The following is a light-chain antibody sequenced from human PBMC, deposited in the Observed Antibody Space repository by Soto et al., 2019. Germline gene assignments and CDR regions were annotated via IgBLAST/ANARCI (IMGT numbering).Light chain of an antibody. Sequence: DIQMTQSPSTLSGSVGDRVTITCRASQTISSWLAWYQQKPGKAPKLLIYKASTLKSGVPSRFSGSGSGTEFTLTISSLQPDDFATDYCQHYNSYSEAFCQGTKVELK. CDR3: QHYNSYSEA. V-gene: IGKV1-5*03. CDR1: QTISSW. J-gene: IGKJ1*01. CDR2: KAS.